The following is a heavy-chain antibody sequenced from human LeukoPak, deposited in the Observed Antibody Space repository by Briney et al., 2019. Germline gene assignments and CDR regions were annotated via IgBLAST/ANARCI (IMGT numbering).Heavy chain of an antibody. J-gene: IGHJ6*03. D-gene: IGHD4-11*01. CDR3: ARVKTGATVTTFHYYCLDV. V-gene: IGHV3-21*01. Sequence: GGSLRLSCAGSGFSLSSYSVDWVRQAPGKGLERVSSITSSSSHIHYADSVKGRFTISRDNAKNSVYLQMDSLRAEDTAVYYCARVKTGATVTTFHYYCLDVWGVGTTVTVSS. CDR1: GFSLSSYS. CDR2: ITSSSSHI.